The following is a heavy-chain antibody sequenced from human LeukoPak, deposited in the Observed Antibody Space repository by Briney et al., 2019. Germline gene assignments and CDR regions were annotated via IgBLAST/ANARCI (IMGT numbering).Heavy chain of an antibody. CDR1: GGSISSSSYY. J-gene: IGHJ6*03. CDR2: IYYSGST. D-gene: IGHD2-15*01. Sequence: SETLSLTCTVSGGSISSSSYYWGWIRQPPGKGLEWIGSIYYSGSTYYNPSLKSRVTISVDTSKNQFSLKLSSVTAADTAVYYCARSRWTHYYRDVWGKGTTVTVSS. CDR3: ARSRWTHYYRDV. V-gene: IGHV4-39*01.